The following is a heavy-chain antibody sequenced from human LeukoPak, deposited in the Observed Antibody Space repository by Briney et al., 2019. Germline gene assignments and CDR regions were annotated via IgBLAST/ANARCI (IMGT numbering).Heavy chain of an antibody. Sequence: SETLSLTCTVSGGSISSSSYYWGWIRQPPGKGLEWIGYIYYSGSTNYNPSLKSRVTISVDTSKNQFSLKLSSVTAADTAVYYCARDSIERALDYWGQGTLVTVSS. V-gene: IGHV4-61*01. CDR2: IYYSGST. CDR1: GGSISSSSYY. CDR3: ARDSIERALDY. J-gene: IGHJ4*02.